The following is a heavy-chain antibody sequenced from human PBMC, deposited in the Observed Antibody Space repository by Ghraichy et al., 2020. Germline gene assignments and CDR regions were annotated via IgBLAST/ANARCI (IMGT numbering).Heavy chain of an antibody. J-gene: IGHJ4*02. D-gene: IGHD5-12*01. CDR2: ISYDGSNK. V-gene: IGHV3-30*04. CDR1: GFTFSSYA. CDR3: ARSADSGYDLYYFDY. Sequence: GESLNISCAASGFTFSSYAMHWVRQAPGKELEWVAVISYDGSNKYYVDSVKGRFTISRDNSKNTLYLQMNSLRAEDTAVYYCARSADSGYDLYYFDYWGQGTLVTVSS.